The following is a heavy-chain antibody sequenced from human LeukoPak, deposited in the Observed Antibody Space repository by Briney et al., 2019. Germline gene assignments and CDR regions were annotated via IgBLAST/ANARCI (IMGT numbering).Heavy chain of an antibody. Sequence: KTSETLSLTCTVSGGPISSYYWSWIRQPPGKGLEWIGYIYCSGSTIYNPSLKSRVTISVGTSKNQFSLKLSSVTAADTAVYYCARSHSVWTSFDYWGQGTLVTVSS. V-gene: IGHV4-59*01. D-gene: IGHD3/OR15-3a*01. J-gene: IGHJ4*02. CDR1: GGPISSYY. CDR3: ARSHSVWTSFDY. CDR2: IYCSGST.